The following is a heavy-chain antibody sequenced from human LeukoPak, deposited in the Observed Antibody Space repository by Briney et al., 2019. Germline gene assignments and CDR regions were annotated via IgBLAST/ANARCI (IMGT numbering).Heavy chain of an antibody. V-gene: IGHV4-4*09. Sequence: PSETLSLTCTVSGGSISSYYWSWIRQPPGKGLEWIGYIYTSGSTNYNPSLKSRVTISVDTSKNQFSLKLSSVTAADTAVYYCARLGGSSSAWGYCYYYYYMDVWGKGTTVTVSS. CDR1: GGSISSYY. CDR2: IYTSGST. J-gene: IGHJ6*03. D-gene: IGHD6-6*01. CDR3: ARLGGSSSAWGYCYYYYYMDV.